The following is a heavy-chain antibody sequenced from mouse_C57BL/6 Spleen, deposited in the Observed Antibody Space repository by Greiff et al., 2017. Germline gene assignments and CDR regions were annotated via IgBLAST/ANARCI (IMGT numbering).Heavy chain of an antibody. D-gene: IGHD1-1*01. J-gene: IGHJ1*03. CDR1: GYTFTSYW. V-gene: IGHV1-53*01. Sequence: VQLQQPGTELVKPGASVKLSCKASGYTFTSYWMHWVKQRPGQGLEWIGNINPSNGGTNYNEKFKGKATLTVDKSSSTAYMQLSSLTSEDSAVYYCARSEGSSYWYFDVWGTGTTVTVSS. CDR3: ARSEGSSYWYFDV. CDR2: INPSNGGT.